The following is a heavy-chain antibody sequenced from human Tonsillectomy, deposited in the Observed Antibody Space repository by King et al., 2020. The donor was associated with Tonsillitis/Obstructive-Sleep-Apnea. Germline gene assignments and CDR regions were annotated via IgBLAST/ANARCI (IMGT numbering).Heavy chain of an antibody. V-gene: IGHV1-69*01. D-gene: IGHD2-15*01. CDR3: ARGYCSATRCQFYHHYMDV. Sequence: VQLVQSGAEVRKPGSSVKVSCKASGDTFYRYAISWVRQAPGQGLEWMGGVIPVFGTTKYAQKFQGRVTITADESTSTAYMELSSLRSDDTAVYYCARGYCSATRCQFYHHYMDVWGKGTTVTVSS. CDR1: GDTFYRYA. J-gene: IGHJ6*03. CDR2: VIPVFGTT.